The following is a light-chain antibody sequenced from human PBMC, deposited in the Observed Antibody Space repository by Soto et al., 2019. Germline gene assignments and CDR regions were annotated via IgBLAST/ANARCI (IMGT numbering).Light chain of an antibody. CDR3: QQYDNLLFT. Sequence: DIQMTQSPSSLSASVGDRVTITCQASQDISNYLNWYQQKPGKAPKVLIYDASTLETGVPSRFSGSGSGTDFTFTISSLQPDDIATYYCQQYDNLLFTFGQGTRLEIK. CDR2: DAS. CDR1: QDISNY. J-gene: IGKJ5*01. V-gene: IGKV1-33*01.